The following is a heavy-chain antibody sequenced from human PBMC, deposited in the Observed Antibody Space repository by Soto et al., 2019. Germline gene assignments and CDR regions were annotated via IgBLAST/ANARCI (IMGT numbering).Heavy chain of an antibody. CDR2: MSFDGSIK. CDR3: ATITVPPAFDI. V-gene: IGHV3-30*03. D-gene: IGHD2-2*01. J-gene: IGHJ3*02. CDR1: GFNFSSYG. Sequence: QVQLVESGGGVVQPGRSLRLSCAASGFNFSSYGMNWVRQAPGKGLEWVAVMSFDGSIKYYADSVKGRFTISRDNSKNTLYLQMNSLRAEDTAVYYCATITVPPAFDIWGQGTMVTVSS.